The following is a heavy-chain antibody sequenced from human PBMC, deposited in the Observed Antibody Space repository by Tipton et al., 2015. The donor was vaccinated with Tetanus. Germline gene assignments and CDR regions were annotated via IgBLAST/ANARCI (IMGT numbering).Heavy chain of an antibody. CDR2: IYYTGNT. CDR3: ARNTVAGTVTFDY. J-gene: IGHJ4*02. Sequence: TLSLTCTVSGDSISSYYWSWIRQPPGRGLEWIGHIYYTGNTRYSPSLKSRVTISVDPSKNQFSLKLSSVTAADTAVYYCARNTVAGTVTFDYWGQGTLVTVSS. V-gene: IGHV4-59*12. D-gene: IGHD6-19*01. CDR1: GDSISSYY.